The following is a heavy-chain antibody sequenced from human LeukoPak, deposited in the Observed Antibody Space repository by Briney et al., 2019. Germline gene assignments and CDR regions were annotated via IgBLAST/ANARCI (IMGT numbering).Heavy chain of an antibody. V-gene: IGHV3-15*01. CDR2: IKSKTDGGTT. CDR1: GFTFGNAW. CDR3: TTATACSSTSCYATY. D-gene: IGHD2-2*01. J-gene: IGHJ4*02. Sequence: GGSLRLSCAASGFTFGNAWMSWVRQAPGKGLEWVGRIKSKTDGGTTDYAAPVKGRFTISRDDSKNTLYLQMNSLKTEDTAVYYCTTATACSSTSCYATYWGQGTLVTVSS.